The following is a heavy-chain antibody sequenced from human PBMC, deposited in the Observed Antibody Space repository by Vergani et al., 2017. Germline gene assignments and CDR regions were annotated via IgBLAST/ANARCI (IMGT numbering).Heavy chain of an antibody. CDR3: AGFWSAFDI. CDR1: GGSISSYY. J-gene: IGHJ3*02. V-gene: IGHV4-59*01. CDR2: IYYSGSP. Sequence: QVQLQESGPGLVKPSETLSLTCTVSGGSISSYYWSWIRQPPGKGLEWIGYIYYSGSPNYNPSLKSRLTISVDTYKNQFSLNLSSVTAADTAVYYCAGFWSAFDIWGQGTLVTVSS. D-gene: IGHD3-3*01.